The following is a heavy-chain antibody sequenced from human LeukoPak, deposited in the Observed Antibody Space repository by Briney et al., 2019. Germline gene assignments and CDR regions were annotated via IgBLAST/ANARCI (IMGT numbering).Heavy chain of an antibody. CDR2: INHSGST. CDR3: ARLGYCSSTSCHGGYYYGMDV. CDR1: GGSFSGYY. D-gene: IGHD2-2*01. Sequence: SETLSLTCAVYGGSFSGYYWSWIRQPPGKGLEWTGEINHSGSTNYNPSLKSRVTISVDTSKNQFSLKLSSVTAADTAVYYCARLGYCSSTSCHGGYYYGMDVWGKGTTVTVSS. V-gene: IGHV4-34*01. J-gene: IGHJ6*04.